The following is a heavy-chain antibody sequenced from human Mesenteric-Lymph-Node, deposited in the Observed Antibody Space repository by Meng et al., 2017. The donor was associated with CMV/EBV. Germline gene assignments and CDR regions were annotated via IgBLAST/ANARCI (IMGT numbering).Heavy chain of an antibody. CDR3: ATSKLELQRWYFDL. CDR2: IYYSGST. V-gene: IGHV4-61*01. CDR1: GGSVSSGSYY. J-gene: IGHJ2*01. Sequence: SETLSLTCTVSGGSVSSGSYYWSWIRQPPGKGLEWIGYIYYSGSTNYNPSLKSRVTISVDTSKNQFSLKLSSVTAADTAVYYCATSKLELQRWYFDLWGRGTLVTVSS. D-gene: IGHD1-7*01.